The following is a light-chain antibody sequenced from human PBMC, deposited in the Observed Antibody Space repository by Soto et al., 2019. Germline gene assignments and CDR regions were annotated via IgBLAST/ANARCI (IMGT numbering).Light chain of an antibody. CDR2: DVN. V-gene: IGLV2-14*01. CDR3: SSYTSSDTLV. Sequence: QSVPTQPASVSGSPGQSITISCTGASSDVGYSNHVSWYQQHAGKVPKLIIYDVNNRPSGVSDRFSGSKSGNTASLTISGLQSEDDGDYYCSSYTSSDTLVFGGGTKVTVL. CDR1: SSDVGYSNH. J-gene: IGLJ3*02.